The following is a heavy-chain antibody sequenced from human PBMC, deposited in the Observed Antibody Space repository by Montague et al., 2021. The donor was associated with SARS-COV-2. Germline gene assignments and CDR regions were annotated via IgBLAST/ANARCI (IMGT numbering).Heavy chain of an antibody. CDR3: ARQGGDIVVVIATRGPYYFDY. J-gene: IGHJ4*02. Sequence: SETLSLTCTVSGGSISSSSYYWGWIRQPPGKGLEWIGTIYYGRSTYYNPSLKSRVTISVDTSKNQFSLKLSSVTAADTAVYYCARQGGDIVVVIATRGPYYFDYWGQGTLVTVSS. CDR2: IYYGRST. V-gene: IGHV4-39*01. CDR1: GGSISSSSYY. D-gene: IGHD2-21*01.